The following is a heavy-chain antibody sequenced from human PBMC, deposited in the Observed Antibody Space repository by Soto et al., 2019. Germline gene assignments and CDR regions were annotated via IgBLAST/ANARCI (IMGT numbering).Heavy chain of an antibody. D-gene: IGHD5-18*01. V-gene: IGHV3-30-3*01. CDR2: ISYDGSNK. J-gene: IGHJ6*02. Sequence: GGSLRLSFAASGFTFSSYAMHWVRQAPGKGLEWVAVISYDGSNKYYADSVKGLVTISRDNSKNTLYLQMNSLRAEDTAVYYCARTVDTAMVNYYYYGMDVWGQGTTVTVSS. CDR1: GFTFSSYA. CDR3: ARTVDTAMVNYYYYGMDV.